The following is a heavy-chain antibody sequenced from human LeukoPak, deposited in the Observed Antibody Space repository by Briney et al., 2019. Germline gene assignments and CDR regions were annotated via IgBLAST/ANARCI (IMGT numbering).Heavy chain of an antibody. CDR3: ANHPPLLAAAGPLWN. V-gene: IGHV3-23*01. D-gene: IGHD6-13*01. CDR1: GFTFSSYG. J-gene: IGHJ4*02. CDR2: ISGSGGST. Sequence: GRSLRLSCAASGFTFSSYGMHWVRQAPGKGLEWVSAISGSGGSTYYADSVKGRFTISRDNSKNTLYLQMNSLRAEDTAVYYCANHPPLLAAAGPLWNWGQGTLVTVSS.